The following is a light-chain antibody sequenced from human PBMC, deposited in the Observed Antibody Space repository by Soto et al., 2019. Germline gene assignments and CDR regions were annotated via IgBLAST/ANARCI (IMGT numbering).Light chain of an antibody. CDR1: QSVNSN. J-gene: IGKJ5*01. V-gene: IGKV3-20*01. CDR2: GAS. Sequence: EIMMTQSPVTLSVSPGERATLSCRASQSVNSNLAWYQQKPGQAPRLLIYGASSRATGIPDRFSGSGSGTDFTLTISRLEPEDFAVYYCQQYGSSAITFGQGTRLEIK. CDR3: QQYGSSAIT.